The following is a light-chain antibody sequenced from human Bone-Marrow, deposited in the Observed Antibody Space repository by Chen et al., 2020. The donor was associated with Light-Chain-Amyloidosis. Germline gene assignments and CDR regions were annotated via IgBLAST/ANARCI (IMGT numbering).Light chain of an antibody. J-gene: IGLJ3*02. CDR1: ALPTTY. Sequence: SYVLTQPPSVSVSPGQTARISCSGDALPTTYAYWYQQKSGQAPVLVIYEDTKRPSGIPERLSGSNSGNTATLTISRVEAGDEADYYCQVWDRSSDRPVFGGGTKLTVL. CDR2: EDT. CDR3: QVWDRSSDRPV. V-gene: IGLV3-21*02.